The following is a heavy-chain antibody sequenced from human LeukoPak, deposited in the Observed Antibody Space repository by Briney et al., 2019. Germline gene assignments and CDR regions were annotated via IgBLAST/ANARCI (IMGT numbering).Heavy chain of an antibody. CDR1: GFTISANF. V-gene: IGHV3-66*01. CDR3: AGDLSGYSFGFGGDL. Sequence: PGGSLRLSCAASGFTISANFMSWVRQAPGKGLERVSVMYSVGSTFYADSVKGRFTISRDGYKNTLDLQMDSLRVDDTAVYYCAGDLSGYSFGFGGDLWGQGTLVTVSS. D-gene: IGHD6-13*01. CDR2: MYSVGST. J-gene: IGHJ4*02.